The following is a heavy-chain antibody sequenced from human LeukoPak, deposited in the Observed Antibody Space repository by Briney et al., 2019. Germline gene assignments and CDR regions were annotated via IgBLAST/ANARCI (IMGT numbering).Heavy chain of an antibody. J-gene: IGHJ6*03. D-gene: IGHD3-3*01. Sequence: PGGSLRLSCAASGFTFSSYSMNWVRQAPGKGLEWVSYISSSSSSMYYIDSVKGRFTISRDNAKNSLYLQMNSLRAEDTAVYYCARDQNYHSPYYMDVWGKGTTVTVSS. CDR3: ARDQNYHSPYYMDV. V-gene: IGHV3-48*01. CDR2: ISSSSSSM. CDR1: GFTFSSYS.